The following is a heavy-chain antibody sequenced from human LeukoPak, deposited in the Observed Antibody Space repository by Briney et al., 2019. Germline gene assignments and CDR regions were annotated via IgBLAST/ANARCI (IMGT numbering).Heavy chain of an antibody. CDR3: ARIRISSTSQNYFDP. Sequence: SETLSLTCTVSGGSISSSSYYWGWIRQPPGKALEWIGYIYYSGSAYYNPSLKSRVDISFDTSKNQFSLRMTSVTAADSAIYFCARIRISSTSQNYFDPWGQGTLVTVSS. D-gene: IGHD2-2*01. J-gene: IGHJ5*02. CDR2: IYYSGSA. V-gene: IGHV4-39*07. CDR1: GGSISSSSYY.